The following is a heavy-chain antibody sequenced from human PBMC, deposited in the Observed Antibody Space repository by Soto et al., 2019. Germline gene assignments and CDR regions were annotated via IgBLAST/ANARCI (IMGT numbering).Heavy chain of an antibody. CDR1: GYTFTYYH. V-gene: IGHV1-46*01. J-gene: IGHJ4*02. CDR2: INPIGGDT. D-gene: IGHD5-18*01. Sequence: ASVKVSCKASGYTFTYYHVHWVRQAPGQGLEWMGIINPIGGDTTYAQKFQGRVTMTRDTSTSTVYMEVSSLRSEDTALYYCARVPSSSGLLFYLDYWGQGTLVTVSS. CDR3: ARVPSSSGLLFYLDY.